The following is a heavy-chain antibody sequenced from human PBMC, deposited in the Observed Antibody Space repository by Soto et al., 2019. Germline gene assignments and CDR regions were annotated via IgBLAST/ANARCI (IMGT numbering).Heavy chain of an antibody. D-gene: IGHD3-16*01. J-gene: IGHJ6*03. CDR1: GFTFSSYG. Sequence: QVQLVESGGGVVQPGRSLRLSCAAYGFTFSSYGMHWVRQAPGKGLEWVAVIWYDGSNKYYADSVKGRFTISRDNSKNTLYLQMNSLRAEDTAVYYCAGGLGVWGAYYYMDVWGKGTTVTVSS. CDR3: AGGLGVWGAYYYMDV. CDR2: IWYDGSNK. V-gene: IGHV3-33*01.